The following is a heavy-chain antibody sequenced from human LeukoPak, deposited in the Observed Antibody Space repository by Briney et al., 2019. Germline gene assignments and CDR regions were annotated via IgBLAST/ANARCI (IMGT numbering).Heavy chain of an antibody. CDR3: AKGDYYGSGSYFSKGVPPPHYFDY. Sequence: GGSPRLSCAASGFTFSSYGMSWVRQAPGKGLEWVSAISGSGGSTYYADSVKGRFTISRDNSKNTLYLQMNSLRAEDTAVYYCAKGDYYGSGSYFSKGVPPPHYFDYWGQGTLVTVSS. CDR1: GFTFSSYG. J-gene: IGHJ4*02. V-gene: IGHV3-23*01. CDR2: ISGSGGST. D-gene: IGHD3-10*01.